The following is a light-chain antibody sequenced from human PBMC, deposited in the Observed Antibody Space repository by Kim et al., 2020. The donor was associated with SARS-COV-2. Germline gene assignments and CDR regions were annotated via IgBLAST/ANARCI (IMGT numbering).Light chain of an antibody. CDR3: ASYTSGSTWV. CDR1: SSDVGGYDF. V-gene: IGLV2-14*01. CDR2: DVA. J-gene: IGLJ3*02. Sequence: QSALTQPASVSGSHGQSITISCTGTSSDVGGYDFVSWYQQHPGKAPKLMIYDVAIRPSGVSNRFSGSKSGNTASLTVSGLQAEDEADYYCASYTSGSTWVFGEGTQLTVL.